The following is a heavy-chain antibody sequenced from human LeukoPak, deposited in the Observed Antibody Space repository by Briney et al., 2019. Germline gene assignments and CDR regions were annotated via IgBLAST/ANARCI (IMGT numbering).Heavy chain of an antibody. D-gene: IGHD3-22*01. CDR2: IKSRSDGGTT. Sequence: PGGSLRLSCAASGFTFTNAWMGWVRQAPGKGLEWVGLIKSRSDGGTTDYAAPVKGRFTISRDDSKNTLYLHMNSLKTEDTAVYYCATHYYDSSGYGRHFDYWGQGTLVTVSS. V-gene: IGHV3-15*01. J-gene: IGHJ4*02. CDR1: GFTFTNAW. CDR3: ATHYYDSSGYGRHFDY.